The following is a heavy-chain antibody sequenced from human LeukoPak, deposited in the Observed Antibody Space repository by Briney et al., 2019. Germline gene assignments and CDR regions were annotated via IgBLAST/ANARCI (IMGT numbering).Heavy chain of an antibody. J-gene: IGHJ4*02. V-gene: IGHV3-64D*06. CDR1: GFSFRTYA. CDR3: VKGRWEPNY. D-gene: IGHD1-14*01. Sequence: GGSLRLSCSASGFSFRTYAVHWVRQAPGKGLEFVSAISSDGGNTNYADSVKDRFTISRDNSRNTVYLQMSSLRTEDTAVYYCVKGRWEPNYWGQGTLVTVSS. CDR2: ISSDGGNT.